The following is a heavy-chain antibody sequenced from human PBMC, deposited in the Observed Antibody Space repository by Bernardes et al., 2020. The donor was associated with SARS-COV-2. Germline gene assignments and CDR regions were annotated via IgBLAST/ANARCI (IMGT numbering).Heavy chain of an antibody. CDR1: GGSFRDSY. CDR2: INQSGST. Sequence: SEALSLTCAVSGGSFRDSYWDWIRQSPGKGLEWIGEINQSGSTNYNPSLQSRVTISVDTSKNQFSLKLSSVTAADTAVYYCARGRDGYNYVRNHYFDVWGRGTLVTVSS. J-gene: IGHJ2*01. CDR3: ARGRDGYNYVRNHYFDV. D-gene: IGHD5-12*01. V-gene: IGHV4-34*01.